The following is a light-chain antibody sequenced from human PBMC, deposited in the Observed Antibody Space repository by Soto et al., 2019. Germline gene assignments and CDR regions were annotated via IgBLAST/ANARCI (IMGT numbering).Light chain of an antibody. Sequence: DIQMTQSPSTLSASVGDRVTITCRASQSISSGLAWYQQKPGKAPKLLIDKASTLESGVPSRFSGSGSGTEFNRTISSLQPDDSATYYCQQDDSYALTFGGGTKVEIK. V-gene: IGKV1-5*03. CDR2: KAS. CDR3: QQDDSYALT. J-gene: IGKJ4*01. CDR1: QSISSG.